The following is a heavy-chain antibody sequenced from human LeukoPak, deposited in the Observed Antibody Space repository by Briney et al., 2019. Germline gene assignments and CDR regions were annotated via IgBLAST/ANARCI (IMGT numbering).Heavy chain of an antibody. CDR1: GFTFSIYW. D-gene: IGHD4-17*01. CDR2: INSDGGIT. J-gene: IGHJ4*02. V-gene: IGHV3-74*01. CDR3: ARDRYGDDDFR. Sequence: VGSLRLSSAPSGFTFSIYWTHWVRHAPEKGLVWGSRINSDGGITSYADSVKGRFTISRDNADNTLYLQMNSLSAEDTAVYYCARDRYGDDDFRWGQGTLVTVSS.